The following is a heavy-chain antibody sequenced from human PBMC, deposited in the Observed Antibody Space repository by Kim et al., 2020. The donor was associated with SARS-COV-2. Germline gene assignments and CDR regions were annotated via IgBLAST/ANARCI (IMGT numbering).Heavy chain of an antibody. CDR1: GGSISSGGYY. V-gene: IGHV4-31*03. CDR2: IYYSGST. CDR3: ARGQGLITMIVVVVGAFDY. D-gene: IGHD3-22*01. Sequence: SETLSLTCTVSGGSISSGGYYWSWIRQHPGKGLEWIGYIYYSGSTYYNPSLKSRLTISVDTSKNQFSLKLSSVTVADTAVYYCARGQGLITMIVVVVGAFDYWGQGTLVTGSS. J-gene: IGHJ4*02.